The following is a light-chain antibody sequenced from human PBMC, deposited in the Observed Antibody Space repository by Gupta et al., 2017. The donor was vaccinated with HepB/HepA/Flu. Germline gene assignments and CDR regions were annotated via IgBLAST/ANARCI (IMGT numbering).Light chain of an antibody. CDR3: ASWDDSLSGPNWM. CDR1: ISNIGTNF. J-gene: IGLJ3*02. V-gene: IGLV1-47*01. Sequence: QPVLTQPPSASETPGQRVTISCSGNISNIGTNFVYWYQQLPGTAPKPVILMNDQRPSGVPDRFSSSKSGSSDSLAMSGLRAEDEADYDCASWDDSLSGPNWMFGGGTKLTVL. CDR2: MND.